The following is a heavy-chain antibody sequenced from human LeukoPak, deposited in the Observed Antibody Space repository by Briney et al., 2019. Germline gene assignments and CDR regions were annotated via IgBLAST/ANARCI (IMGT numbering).Heavy chain of an antibody. J-gene: IGHJ6*02. CDR2: ISTSSRSA. CDR1: GFTSSDYY. Sequence: PGGSLRLSCEASGFTSSDYYMSWMRQAPWKGLEWLAYISTSSRSATYADSVKGRFIISRDNAKNSLYLQMNSLRAEDTAVYYCSGGYDSDYFFYYGMDVWGQGTTVTVSS. D-gene: IGHD5-12*01. CDR3: SGGYDSDYFFYYGMDV. V-gene: IGHV3-11*06.